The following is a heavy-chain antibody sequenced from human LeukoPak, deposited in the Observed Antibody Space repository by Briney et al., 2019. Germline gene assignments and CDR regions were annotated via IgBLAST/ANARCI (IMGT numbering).Heavy chain of an antibody. CDR1: GGTFSSYA. J-gene: IGHJ4*02. CDR2: IIPIFGTA. D-gene: IGHD1-26*01. V-gene: IGHV1-69*13. Sequence: SVKVSCKASGGTFSSYAISWVRQAPGQGLEWMGGIIPIFGTANYAQKFQGRVTITADESTSTAYMELSSLRSEDTAVYYCARKGIVGATMDYWGQGTLVTVSS. CDR3: ARKGIVGATMDY.